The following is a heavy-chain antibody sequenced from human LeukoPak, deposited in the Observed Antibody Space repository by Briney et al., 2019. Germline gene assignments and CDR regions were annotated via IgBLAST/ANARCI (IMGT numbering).Heavy chain of an antibody. V-gene: IGHV3-23*01. Sequence: GGSLRLSCAASGFTFSSYAMSWVRQAPGKGLERVSAISGSGGSTYYADSVKGRFTISRDNSKNTPYLQMNSLRAEDTAVYYCAKDSKYSSSWAYYYYGMDVWGKGTTVAVSS. J-gene: IGHJ6*04. CDR2: ISGSGGST. CDR1: GFTFSSYA. CDR3: AKDSKYSSSWAYYYYGMDV. D-gene: IGHD6-13*01.